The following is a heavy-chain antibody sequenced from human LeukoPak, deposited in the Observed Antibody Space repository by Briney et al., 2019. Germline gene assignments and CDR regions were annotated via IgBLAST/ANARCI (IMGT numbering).Heavy chain of an antibody. V-gene: IGHV3-53*01. Sequence: GGSLRLSCAASGFTFSSYEMNWVRQAPGKGLEWVSVLYSGGSTNYADSVKGRFTISRDNSKNTLYLQMNSLRAEDTAMYYCARVRDYYDSRGYYFEYFDHWGQGTLVTVSS. CDR1: GFTFSSYE. J-gene: IGHJ1*01. D-gene: IGHD3-22*01. CDR3: ARVRDYYDSRGYYFEYFDH. CDR2: LYSGGST.